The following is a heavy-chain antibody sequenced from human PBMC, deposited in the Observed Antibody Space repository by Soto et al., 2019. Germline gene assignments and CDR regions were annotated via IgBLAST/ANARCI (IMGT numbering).Heavy chain of an antibody. Sequence: ASVKVSCTASGYAFTSYGISWVRQAPGQGLEWMGWISAYNGNTNYAQKLQGRVTMTTDTSTSTAYMELRSLRSDDTAVYYCATTVTANWYDPWGQGTLVTVSS. CDR2: ISAYNGNT. CDR3: ATTVTANWYDP. V-gene: IGHV1-18*04. CDR1: GYAFTSYG. D-gene: IGHD4-17*01. J-gene: IGHJ5*02.